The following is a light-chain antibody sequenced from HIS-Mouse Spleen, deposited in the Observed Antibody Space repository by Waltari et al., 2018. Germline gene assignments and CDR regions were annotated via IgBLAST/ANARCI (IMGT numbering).Light chain of an antibody. CDR2: EDN. V-gene: IGLV6-57*02. Sequence: FMLTQPHSVSESPGKTVTISCTGSSGSIASHYVPWYQQRPGSAPTTVIYEDNQRPSGVPDRFSGSIDSSSNSASLTISGLKTEDEADYYCQSYDSSIVVFGGGTKLTVL. J-gene: IGLJ2*01. CDR3: QSYDSSIVV. CDR1: SGSIASHY.